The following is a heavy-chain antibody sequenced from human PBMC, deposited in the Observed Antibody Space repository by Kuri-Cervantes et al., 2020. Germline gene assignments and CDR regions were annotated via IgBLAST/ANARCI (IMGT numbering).Heavy chain of an antibody. J-gene: IGHJ3*02. CDR1: GGSFSGYY. Sequence: SQTLSLTCAVYGGSFSGYYWSWIRQPPGKGLEWIGEINHSGSTNYNPSLKSRVTISVDTSKNQFSLKLSSVTAADTAVYYCARDRTYYDILTGYHDAFDIWGQGTMVTVSS. CDR2: INHSGST. CDR3: ARDRTYYDILTGYHDAFDI. D-gene: IGHD3-9*01. V-gene: IGHV4-34*01.